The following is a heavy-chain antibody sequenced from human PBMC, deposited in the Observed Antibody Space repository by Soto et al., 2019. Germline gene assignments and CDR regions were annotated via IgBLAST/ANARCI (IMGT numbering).Heavy chain of an antibody. CDR3: GGGGAVKYYRGMEV. CDR1: GYTFTSYG. CDR2: ISAYNGKT. Sequence: QGQLVQSGGEVKKPGASVKLSCTASGYTFTSYGIRWVRQAPGQGLEWMGWISAYNGKTNYAKNVQGRVTITTDTSTRTAYMDLRSLRSDDMAVYYWGGGGAVKYYRGMEVWGQGTTVTVSS. J-gene: IGHJ6*02. D-gene: IGHD5-12*01. V-gene: IGHV1-18*03.